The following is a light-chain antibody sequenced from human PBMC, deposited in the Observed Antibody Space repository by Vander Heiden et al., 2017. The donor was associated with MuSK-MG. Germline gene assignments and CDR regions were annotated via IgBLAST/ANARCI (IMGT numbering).Light chain of an antibody. Sequence: IVMTQSPATLSVSPGERATLSCRASQSVSSDLAWYQHKPGQAPRLLIYGASTRATGLPARFSGSGSGSEFSLTISSLLSEDFAVYYCQQYHNWPLTFGGGTKVEIK. CDR1: QSVSSD. V-gene: IGKV3-15*01. CDR2: GAS. CDR3: QQYHNWPLT. J-gene: IGKJ4*01.